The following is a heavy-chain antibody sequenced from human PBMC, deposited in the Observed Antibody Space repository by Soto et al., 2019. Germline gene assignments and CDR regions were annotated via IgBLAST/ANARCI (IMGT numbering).Heavy chain of an antibody. CDR2: LSGSGGTT. D-gene: IGHD3-10*01. Sequence: GGSLRLSCTVSGVTFSNYAMNRVRQAPGKGLEWVSSLSGSGGTTYYADPMKGRFIISRDNSKNTLYRLMNSLRAEDTALYYCAKQRADYGSGADTFYFDAWGQGALVTVSS. V-gene: IGHV3-23*01. CDR3: AKQRADYGSGADTFYFDA. CDR1: GVTFSNYA. J-gene: IGHJ4*02.